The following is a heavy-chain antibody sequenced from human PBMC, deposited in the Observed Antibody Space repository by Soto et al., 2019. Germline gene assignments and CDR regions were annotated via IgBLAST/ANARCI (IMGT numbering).Heavy chain of an antibody. D-gene: IGHD2-2*01. CDR2: IIPMFGTA. V-gene: IGHV1-69*01. J-gene: IGHJ6*02. Sequence: QVQLVQPGAEVKKPGSSVKVSCKTSGGTLSTSAISWVRQVPGQGLEWMGGIIPMFGTANSAQHFQGRVTITANESTSTAYMELRGLRSEDTAVYYCTRETLYCSRPSCHDIDGPTTRGAMDVWGQGTTVTVSS. CDR3: TRETLYCSRPSCHDIDGPTTRGAMDV. CDR1: GGTLSTSA.